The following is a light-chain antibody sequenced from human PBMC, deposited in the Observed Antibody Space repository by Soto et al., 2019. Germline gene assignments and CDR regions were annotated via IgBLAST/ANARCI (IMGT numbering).Light chain of an antibody. V-gene: IGKV1-5*03. J-gene: IGKJ2*01. Sequence: DIQMTQSPSTLSASVGDRVTLTCRASQSVSDWLAWYQQKPGKAPKLLIYKASNLESGVPSRFSGSGSGTESTLTISSLQPDDSATYYCQQYNTFSPYTFGQGTKLEIK. CDR2: KAS. CDR1: QSVSDW. CDR3: QQYNTFSPYT.